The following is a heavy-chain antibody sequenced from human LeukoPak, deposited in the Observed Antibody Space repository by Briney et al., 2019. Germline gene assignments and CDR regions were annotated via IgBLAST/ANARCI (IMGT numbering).Heavy chain of an antibody. CDR3: ARYRGAFDY. D-gene: IGHD1-14*01. CDR2: IYYSGST. J-gene: IGHJ4*02. Sequence: SETLSLTCTVSVGSISSGGYYWSWIRQHPGKGLEWIGYIYYSGSTYYNPSLKSRVTISVDTSKSQFSLRLSSVTAADTAVYYCARYRGAFDYWGQGTLVTVSS. CDR1: VGSISSGGYY. V-gene: IGHV4-31*03.